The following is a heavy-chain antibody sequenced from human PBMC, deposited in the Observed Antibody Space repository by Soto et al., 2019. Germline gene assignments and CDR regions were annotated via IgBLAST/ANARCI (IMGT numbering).Heavy chain of an antibody. J-gene: IGHJ6*02. CDR2: INHSGST. D-gene: IGHD3-3*01. CDR1: CGSFSGYY. Sequence: SSETLSLTCTVYCGSFSGYYWSCIRHPPGNGVDWIGEINHSGSTNYNPSLKSRVTISVDTSKKQVSLKLTSVTAADTAVYYCARVSVTIFGVVMGHYYYAMDVWGQGTTVTV. CDR3: ARVSVTIFGVVMGHYYYAMDV. V-gene: IGHV4-34*01.